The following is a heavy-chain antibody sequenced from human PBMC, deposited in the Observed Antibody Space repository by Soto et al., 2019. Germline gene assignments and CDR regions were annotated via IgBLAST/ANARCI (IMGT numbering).Heavy chain of an antibody. J-gene: IGHJ5*02. D-gene: IGHD6-19*01. CDR3: ASRSGQWLVGEFDP. CDR2: IYYSGST. V-gene: IGHV4-39*01. Sequence: SETLSLTCTVSGGSISSSSYYWGWIRQPPGKGLEWIGSIYYSGSTYYNPSLKSRVTISVDTSKNQFSLKLSSVTAADTAVYYCASRSGQWLVGEFDPWGQGTLVTVSS. CDR1: GGSISSSSYY.